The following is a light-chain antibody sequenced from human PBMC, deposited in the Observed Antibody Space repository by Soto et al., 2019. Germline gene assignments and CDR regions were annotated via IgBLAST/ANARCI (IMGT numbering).Light chain of an antibody. CDR1: QRVSSH. V-gene: IGKV3-15*01. Sequence: ETVMTQSPVTLSVSPGDTATLSCRASQRVSSHLAWYQQKPGQAPRLLIYAASTRATGIPVRFSGSGSETEFTLTISSLQSEDFAVYYCQQYNNWPRTFGQGTKVDIK. CDR3: QQYNNWPRT. CDR2: AAS. J-gene: IGKJ1*01.